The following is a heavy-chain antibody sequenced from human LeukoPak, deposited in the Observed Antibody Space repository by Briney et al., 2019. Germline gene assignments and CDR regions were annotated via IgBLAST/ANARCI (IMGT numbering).Heavy chain of an antibody. Sequence: PSETLSLTCAVYGGSFSGYYWSWIRQPPGKGLEWIGEINHSGSTNYNPSLKSRVTISVDTSKNQFSLKLSSVTAADTAVYYCARGYDSSGYYYRYYYYGMDVWGQGTTVTVSS. CDR2: INHSGST. CDR1: GGSFSGYY. J-gene: IGHJ6*02. V-gene: IGHV4-34*01. CDR3: ARGYDSSGYYYRYYYYGMDV. D-gene: IGHD3-22*01.